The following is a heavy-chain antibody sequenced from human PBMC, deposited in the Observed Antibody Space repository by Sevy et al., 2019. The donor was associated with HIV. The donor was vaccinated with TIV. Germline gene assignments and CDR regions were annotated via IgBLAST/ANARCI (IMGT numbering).Heavy chain of an antibody. CDR3: ARVLRPYSDYDRGGYFDY. Sequence: GESLKISCAASGFIFSDYYMSWIRQTPGKGLEWVSYITSSGNTKYFADSVKGRFTISRDNAKNSLYLQMNSLRAEDTAVYYSARVLRPYSDYDRGGYFDYWGQGTLVTVSS. D-gene: IGHD5-12*01. CDR2: ITSSGNTK. J-gene: IGHJ4*02. CDR1: GFIFSDYY. V-gene: IGHV3-11*01.